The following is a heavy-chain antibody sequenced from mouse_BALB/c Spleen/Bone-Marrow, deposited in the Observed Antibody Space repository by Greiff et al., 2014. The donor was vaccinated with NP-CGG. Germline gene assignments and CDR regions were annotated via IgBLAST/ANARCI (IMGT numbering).Heavy chain of an antibody. CDR1: GFTFTDYF. V-gene: IGHV7-3*02. Sequence: DVMLVESGGGLVQPGGSLRLSCTTSGFTFTDYFMTWVRQPPGKALEWLGFIRTKPNGYTTEYNPSVKGRFTISRDNSQGILYLQMNTLRAEDGAVYYCARDYSGYFDFWGQGTTLTVSS. CDR3: ARDYSGYFDF. J-gene: IGHJ2*01. CDR2: IRTKPNGYTT. D-gene: IGHD5-1*01.